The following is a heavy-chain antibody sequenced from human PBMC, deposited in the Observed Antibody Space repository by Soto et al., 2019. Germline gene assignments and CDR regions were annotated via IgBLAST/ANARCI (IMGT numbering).Heavy chain of an antibody. CDR1: GGSISSSSYY. CDR3: VCPPTSMVYAIGSGRVFQH. Sequence: QLQLQESGPGLVKPSETLSLTCTVSGGSISSSSYYWGWIRQPPGKGLEWIGSIYYSGSTYYNPSPKSRVTISVDTSKNQFSLKLSSVTAADTAVYYCVCPPTSMVYAIGSGRVFQHWGQGTLVTVSS. CDR2: IYYSGST. V-gene: IGHV4-39*01. J-gene: IGHJ1*01. D-gene: IGHD2-8*01.